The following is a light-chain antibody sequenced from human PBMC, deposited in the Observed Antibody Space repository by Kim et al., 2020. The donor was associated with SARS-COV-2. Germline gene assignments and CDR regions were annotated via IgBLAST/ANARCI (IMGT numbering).Light chain of an antibody. CDR1: QSVSSN. CDR2: GAS. CDR3: QQYNNWPWYT. Sequence: VSPGERATLSCRASQSVSSNLAWYQQKPGQAPGLLIYGASTRATGIPARFSGSGSGTEFTLTISSLQSEDFAVYYCQQYNNWPWYTFGQGTKLEI. J-gene: IGKJ2*01. V-gene: IGKV3-15*01.